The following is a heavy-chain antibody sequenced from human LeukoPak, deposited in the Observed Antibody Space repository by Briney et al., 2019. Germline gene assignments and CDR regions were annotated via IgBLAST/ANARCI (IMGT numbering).Heavy chain of an antibody. CDR3: ARTTRSWYEDNDAFDI. Sequence: GASVKVSCKASAYTFTIYTIHWVRQAPGQRLEWMGWINAGNGNTRYSLNFQGRVTITRDTSATTAYMELSSLRSEDTAVYYCARTTRSWYEDNDAFDIWGQGTTVTVSS. CDR1: AYTFTIYT. CDR2: INAGNGNT. V-gene: IGHV1-3*01. D-gene: IGHD6-13*01. J-gene: IGHJ3*02.